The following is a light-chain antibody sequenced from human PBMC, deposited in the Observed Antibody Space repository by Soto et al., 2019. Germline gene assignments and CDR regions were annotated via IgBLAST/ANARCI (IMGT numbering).Light chain of an antibody. CDR3: SSYTPNTVV. V-gene: IGLV2-14*01. Sequence: QSALTQPASVSGSPGQPITISCTGTSSDVGAGDYVSWYQQHPGRAPKLLIYDVSVRPSGVSDRFSGSKSGNTASLTISGLQAEDEADYYCSSYTPNTVVFGGGTKLTVL. J-gene: IGLJ3*02. CDR2: DVS. CDR1: SSDVGAGDY.